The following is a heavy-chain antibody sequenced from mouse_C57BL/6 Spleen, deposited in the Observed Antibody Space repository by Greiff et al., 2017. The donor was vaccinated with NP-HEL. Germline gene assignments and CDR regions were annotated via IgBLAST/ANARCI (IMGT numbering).Heavy chain of an antibody. D-gene: IGHD2-1*01. J-gene: IGHJ2*01. CDR2: IDPETGGT. V-gene: IGHV1-15*01. Sequence: QVQLQQSGAELVRPGASVTLSCKASGYTFTDYEMHWVKQTPVHGLEWIGAIDPETGGTAYNQKFKGKAILTADKSSSTAYMELRSLTSEDSAVYYCTRWRTVYCGPYFDYWGQGTTLTVSS. CDR1: GYTFTDYE. CDR3: TRWRTVYCGPYFDY.